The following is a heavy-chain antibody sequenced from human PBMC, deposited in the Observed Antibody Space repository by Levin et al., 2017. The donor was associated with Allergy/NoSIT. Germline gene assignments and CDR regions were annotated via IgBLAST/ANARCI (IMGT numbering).Heavy chain of an antibody. CDR2: IYYSGST. D-gene: IGHD6-19*01. CDR3: ARVGLAVAGNPYYYGMDG. J-gene: IGHJ6*02. V-gene: IGHV4-30-4*01. Sequence: SQTLSLTCTVSGGSISSGDYYWSWIRQPPGKGLEWIGYIYYSGSTYYNPSLKSRVTISVDTSKNQFSLKLSSVTAADTAVYYCARVGLAVAGNPYYYGMDGWGQGTTVTVSS. CDR1: GGSISSGDYY.